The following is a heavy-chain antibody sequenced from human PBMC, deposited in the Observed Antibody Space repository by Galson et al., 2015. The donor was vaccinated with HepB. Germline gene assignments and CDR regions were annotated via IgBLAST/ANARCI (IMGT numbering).Heavy chain of an antibody. Sequence: SLRLSCAASGFTFSSYAMHWVRQAPGKGLEFVSAICSNGGSTYYADSVKGRLTISRDNSKNTLYLQVSSLRAEDTAVYYCVKASQSGRYRGLDYWGQGTLVTVSS. CDR3: VKASQSGRYRGLDY. CDR1: GFTFSSYA. D-gene: IGHD1-26*01. V-gene: IGHV3-64D*06. CDR2: ICSNGGST. J-gene: IGHJ4*02.